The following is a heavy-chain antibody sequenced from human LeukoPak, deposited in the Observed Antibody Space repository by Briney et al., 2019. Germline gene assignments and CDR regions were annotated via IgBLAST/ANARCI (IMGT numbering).Heavy chain of an antibody. CDR2: ISYDGSNK. V-gene: IGHV3-30*01. J-gene: IGHJ4*02. CDR3: ARDSSGYQ. CDR1: GFTFSSYA. D-gene: IGHD3-22*01. Sequence: GGSLRLSCAASGFTFSSYAMRWVRQAPGKGLEWVAVISYDGSNKYYADSVKGRFTISRDNSKNTLYLQMNSLRAEDTAVYYCARDSSGYQWGQGTLVTVSS.